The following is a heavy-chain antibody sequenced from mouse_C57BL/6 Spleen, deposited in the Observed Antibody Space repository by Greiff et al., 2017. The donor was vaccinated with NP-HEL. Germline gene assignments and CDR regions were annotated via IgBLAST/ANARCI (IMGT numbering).Heavy chain of an antibody. CDR1: GYTFTSYW. CDR3: ARKTYSNYFDY. CDR2: IYPSDSET. J-gene: IGHJ2*01. D-gene: IGHD2-5*01. V-gene: IGHV1-61*01. Sequence: QVQLKESGAELVRPGSSVKLSCKASGYTFTSYWMAWVKQRPGQGLEWIGNIYPSDSETHYNQKFKDKATLTVDKSSSTAYMQLSSLTSEDSAVYYCARKTYSNYFDYWGQGTTLTVSS.